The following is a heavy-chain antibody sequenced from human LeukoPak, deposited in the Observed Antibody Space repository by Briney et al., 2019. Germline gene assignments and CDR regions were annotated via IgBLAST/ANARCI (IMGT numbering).Heavy chain of an antibody. J-gene: IGHJ3*02. V-gene: IGHV6-1*01. CDR3: ARGVNNAFDI. Sequence: QTLSLTCAISGDSVSSNSVAWNWIRQSPSRGLEWLGRTYYRSKWYNDYVVSAKSRITINPDTSKNQFSLQLNSVTPEDTAVYYCARGVNNAFDIWGQGTMVTVSS. CDR1: GDSVSSNSVA. CDR2: TYYRSKWYN.